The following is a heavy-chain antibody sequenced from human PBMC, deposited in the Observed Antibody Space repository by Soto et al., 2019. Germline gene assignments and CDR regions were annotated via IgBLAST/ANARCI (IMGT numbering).Heavy chain of an antibody. J-gene: IGHJ4*02. CDR3: ARLPDY. CDR2: IYYSGST. CDR1: GGSISSYY. V-gene: IGHV4-59*01. Sequence: SETLSLTCTVSGGSISSYYWSWIRQPPGKGLEWIGYIYYSGSTNYNPSLKSRVTISVDTSKNQFSLKLSSVTAADTAVYYCARLPDYWGQGTLVTVSS.